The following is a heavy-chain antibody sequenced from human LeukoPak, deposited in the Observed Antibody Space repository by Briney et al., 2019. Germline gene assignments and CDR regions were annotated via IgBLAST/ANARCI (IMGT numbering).Heavy chain of an antibody. V-gene: IGHV4-59*01. J-gene: IGHJ6*02. Sequence: SETLSLTCTVSGGSISSYYWSWIRQPPGKGLEWIGYIYYSGSTNYNPSLKSRVTISVDTSKNQFSLKLSSVTAADTAVYYCARDNYGSGSYPSHSDHPHPYYYYGMDVWGQGTTVTVSS. CDR2: IYYSGST. CDR1: GGSISSYY. D-gene: IGHD3-10*01. CDR3: ARDNYGSGSYPSHSDHPHPYYYYGMDV.